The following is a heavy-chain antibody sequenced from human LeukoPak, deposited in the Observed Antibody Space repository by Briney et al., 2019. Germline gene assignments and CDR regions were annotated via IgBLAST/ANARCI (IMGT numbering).Heavy chain of an antibody. D-gene: IGHD6-13*01. CDR2: IGGSGGST. CDR1: GFTFSSYA. CDR3: AKHMKAAAGTDY. V-gene: IGHV3-23*01. Sequence: GGSLRLSGAASGFTFSSYAMSWVRQAPGKGLEWVSAIGGSGGSTYYADSVKGRFTISRDNSKTTLSLQMHSLRAEDTAVYYCAKHMKAAAGTDYWGQGTLVTVSS. J-gene: IGHJ4*02.